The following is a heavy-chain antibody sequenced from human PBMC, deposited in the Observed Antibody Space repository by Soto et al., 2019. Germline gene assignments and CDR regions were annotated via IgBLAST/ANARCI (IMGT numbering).Heavy chain of an antibody. J-gene: IGHJ4*02. V-gene: IGHV3-43*01. D-gene: IGHD3-22*01. CDR2: ISWDGSSI. Sequence: GGSLRLSCAASGFKFHDYSMYWVRQAPGKGLEWVSLISWDGSSIYYADSVKGRFTISRDDSKNSLYLQMNSLRTEDTAFYYCAKMIEVDNPFDYWGQGTLVTVSS. CDR3: AKMIEVDNPFDY. CDR1: GFKFHDYS.